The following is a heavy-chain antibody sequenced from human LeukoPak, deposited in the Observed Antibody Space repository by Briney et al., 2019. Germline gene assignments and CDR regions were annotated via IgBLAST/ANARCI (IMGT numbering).Heavy chain of an antibody. V-gene: IGHV2-5*01. CDR2: IYWNDDK. J-gene: IGHJ4*02. CDR3: ARLDYYDSSGYFDY. Sequence: SGPTLVKPTQTLTLTCTFSGFSLSTSGVGVGWIRQPPGKALEWLALIYWNDDKRYSPSLKSRLTITKDTSKNQVVLTMTNMDPVDTATYYCARLDYYDSSGYFDYWGREPWSPSPQ. D-gene: IGHD3-22*01. CDR1: GFSLSTSGVG.